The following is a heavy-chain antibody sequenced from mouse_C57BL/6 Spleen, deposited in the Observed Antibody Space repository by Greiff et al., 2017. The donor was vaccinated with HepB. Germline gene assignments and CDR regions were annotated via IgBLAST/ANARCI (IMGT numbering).Heavy chain of an antibody. J-gene: IGHJ3*01. D-gene: IGHD1-1*01. V-gene: IGHV1-18*01. CDR1: GYTFTDYN. CDR3: ARKELRSFAY. Sequence: EVKLMESGPELVKPGASVKIPCKASGYTFTDYNMDWVKQSHGKSLEWIGDINPNNGGTIYNQKFKGKATLTVDKSSSTAYMELRSLTSEDTAVYYCARKELRSFAYWGQGTLVTVSA. CDR2: INPNNGGT.